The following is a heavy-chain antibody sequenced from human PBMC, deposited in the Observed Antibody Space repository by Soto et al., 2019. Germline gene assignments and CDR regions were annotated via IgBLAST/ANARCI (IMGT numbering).Heavy chain of an antibody. V-gene: IGHV3-23*01. CDR3: AKDLGYCSSTSCYVPNANFDY. Sequence: GGSLRLSCAASGFTFSSYAMSWVRQAPGKGLEWVSAISGSGGSTYYADSVKGRFTISRDNSKNTLYLQMNSLRAEDTAVYYCAKDLGYCSSTSCYVPNANFDYWGQGTLVTVSS. J-gene: IGHJ4*02. CDR1: GFTFSSYA. CDR2: ISGSGGST. D-gene: IGHD2-2*03.